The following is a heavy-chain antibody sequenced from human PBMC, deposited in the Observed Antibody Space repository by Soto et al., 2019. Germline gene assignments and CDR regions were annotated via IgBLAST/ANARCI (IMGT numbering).Heavy chain of an antibody. CDR3: TRDSSTRYSSGQDAFDI. V-gene: IGHV3-49*03. CDR1: GFTFGDYA. CDR2: IRSKAYGGTT. D-gene: IGHD6-19*01. Sequence: LRLSCTASGFTFGDYAMSWFRQAPGKGLEWVGFIRSKAYGGTTEYAASVKGRFTISRDDSKSIAYLQMNSLKTEDTAVYYCTRDSSTRYSSGQDAFDIWGQGTMVTVSS. J-gene: IGHJ3*02.